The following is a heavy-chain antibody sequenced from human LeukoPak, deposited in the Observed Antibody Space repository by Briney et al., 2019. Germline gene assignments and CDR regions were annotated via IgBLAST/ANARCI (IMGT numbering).Heavy chain of an antibody. CDR3: ARVDLLTGYYFFDY. D-gene: IGHD3-9*01. V-gene: IGHV1-18*04. J-gene: IGHJ4*02. Sequence: GASVKVSCKASGYTFTSYYMHWVRQAPGQGLEWVGWIRGDNGSTNYAQKLQGRVTMTTDTSTSTAYMELRSLGSDETAVYYCARVDLLTGYYFFDYWGQGTLVTVSS. CDR1: GYTFTSYY. CDR2: IRGDNGST.